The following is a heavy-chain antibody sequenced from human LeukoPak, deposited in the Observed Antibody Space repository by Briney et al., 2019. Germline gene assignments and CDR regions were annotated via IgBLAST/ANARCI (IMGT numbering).Heavy chain of an antibody. Sequence: ASVKVSCKASGGTFRSNAISWVRQAPGQGLEWMGMIYPRDGSTSYAQNFQGRVTVTRDTSTTTVHMELRGLRSEDTAVYYCARDQEGFDYWGQGTVVTVSS. V-gene: IGHV1-46*01. CDR1: GGTFRSNA. CDR2: IYPRDGST. J-gene: IGHJ4*02. CDR3: ARDQEGFDY.